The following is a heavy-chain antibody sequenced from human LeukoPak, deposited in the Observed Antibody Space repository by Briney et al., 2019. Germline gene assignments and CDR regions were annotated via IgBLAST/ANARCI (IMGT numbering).Heavy chain of an antibody. J-gene: IGHJ4*02. D-gene: IGHD5-24*01. CDR1: GFTFSKYW. V-gene: IGHV3-7*01. CDR3: ARGEMATWDY. Sequence: GGSLRLSCAASGFTFSKYWMDWVRQAPGKGLEWVANIKQDGSDKYYVDSVKGRFTISRDNAKNSLYLQMNSLRAEDTAVYYCARGEMATWDYWGQGTLVTVSS. CDR2: IKQDGSDK.